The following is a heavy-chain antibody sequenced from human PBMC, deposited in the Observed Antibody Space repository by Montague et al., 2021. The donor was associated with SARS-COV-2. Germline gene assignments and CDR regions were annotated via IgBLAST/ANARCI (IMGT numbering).Heavy chain of an antibody. Sequence: SLRLSCAASGFTVSSNYMSWVRQAPGKGLEWVSVIYSGGSTYYADSVKGRFTISRDNSKNTLYLQMNSLRAEDTAVYYCARDQRRYGSGSYYGPHYYYYGIDVWGQGTTVTVSS. CDR3: ARDQRRYGSGSYYGPHYYYYGIDV. J-gene: IGHJ6*02. CDR2: IYSGGST. CDR1: GFTVSSNY. D-gene: IGHD3-10*01. V-gene: IGHV3-66*02.